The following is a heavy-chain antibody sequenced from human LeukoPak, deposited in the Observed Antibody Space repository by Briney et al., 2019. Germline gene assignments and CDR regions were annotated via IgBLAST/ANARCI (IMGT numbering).Heavy chain of an antibody. CDR3: ARMTAIRLYFDY. V-gene: IGHV3-7*01. J-gene: IGHJ4*02. CDR2: IKQDGSEK. CDR1: GFTFSSYW. D-gene: IGHD2-21*02. Sequence: PGGPLRLSCAASGFTFSSYWMSWVRQAPGKGLEWVANIKQDGSEKYYVDSVKGRFTISRDNAKNSLHLQMNSLRAEDTAVYYCARMTAIRLYFDYWGQGTLVTVSS.